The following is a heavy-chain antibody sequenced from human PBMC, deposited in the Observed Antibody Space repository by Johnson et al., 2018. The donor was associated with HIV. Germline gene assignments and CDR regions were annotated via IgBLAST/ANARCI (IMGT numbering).Heavy chain of an antibody. Sequence: VQLVESGGGLVKPGGSLRLSCAASGFTFSNAWMSWVRQAPGKGLEWVDRITSKTDGGTTDYAAPVKGRFTISRDDSKNTLYLQMNSLKTEDTAVYYCTTFGRGTYAFDIWGQGTMVTVSS. V-gene: IGHV3-15*01. D-gene: IGHD1-14*01. CDR1: GFTFSNAW. CDR2: ITSKTDGGTT. J-gene: IGHJ3*02. CDR3: TTFGRGTYAFDI.